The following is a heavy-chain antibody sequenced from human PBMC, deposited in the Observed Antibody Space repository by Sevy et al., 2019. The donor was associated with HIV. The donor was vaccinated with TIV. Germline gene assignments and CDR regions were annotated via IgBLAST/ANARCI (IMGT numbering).Heavy chain of an antibody. Sequence: GGSLRLSCTVSGFSVFSNYMSWVRQAPGKGLESVSILYSGSNPYYAGSVKGRFTISRDSSENALFLQMNSLRADDTAVYYCARDSPEGPFFDYWGQGTLVTVSS. V-gene: IGHV3-53*01. CDR2: LYSGSNP. CDR3: ARDSPEGPFFDY. J-gene: IGHJ4*02. CDR1: GFSVFSNY.